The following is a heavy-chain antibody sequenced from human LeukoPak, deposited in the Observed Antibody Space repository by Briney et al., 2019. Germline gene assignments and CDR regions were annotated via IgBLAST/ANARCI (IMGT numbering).Heavy chain of an antibody. CDR3: TTTPLWLAFDY. J-gene: IGHJ4*02. CDR2: LFNSGTT. CDR1: ADSINTVSGFY. V-gene: IGHV4-61*08. D-gene: IGHD6-19*01. Sequence: PSETLSLTCTVSADSINTVSGFYWSWIRPPPGKGLEWIGSLFNSGTTNYNPSLRGRVTMSVDMSKSQLSLKLRSVTAADTAMYYCTTTPLWLAFDYWGQGALVTVSS.